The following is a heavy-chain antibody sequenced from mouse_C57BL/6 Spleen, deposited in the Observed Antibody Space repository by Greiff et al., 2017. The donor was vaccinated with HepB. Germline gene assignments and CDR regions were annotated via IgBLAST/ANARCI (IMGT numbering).Heavy chain of an antibody. CDR2: INNDGSST. Sequence: DVHLVESEGGLVQPGSSMKLSCTASGFTFSDYYMAWVRQVPEKGLEWVANINNDGSSTDYLDSLKSRFIISRDKAKNILYLQMSSLKSEDTATYYCARADYYGSSYAFSFAYWGHGPLVTVSA. D-gene: IGHD1-1*01. V-gene: IGHV5-16*01. CDR1: GFTFSDYY. CDR3: ARADYYGSSYAFSFAY. J-gene: IGHJ3*01.